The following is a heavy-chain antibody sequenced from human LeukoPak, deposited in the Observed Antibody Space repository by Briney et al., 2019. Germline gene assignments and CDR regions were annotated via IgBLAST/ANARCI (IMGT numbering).Heavy chain of an antibody. CDR3: ARGRRTIAVAGTDAFDI. D-gene: IGHD6-19*01. V-gene: IGHV1-69*04. J-gene: IGHJ3*02. CDR2: IIPILGIA. CDR1: GYTFTSYA. Sequence: ASVKVSCKASGYTFTSYAISWVRQAPGQGLEWMGRIIPILGIANYAQKFQGRVTITADKSTSTAYMELSSLRSEDTAVYYCARGRRTIAVAGTDAFDIWGQGTMVTASS.